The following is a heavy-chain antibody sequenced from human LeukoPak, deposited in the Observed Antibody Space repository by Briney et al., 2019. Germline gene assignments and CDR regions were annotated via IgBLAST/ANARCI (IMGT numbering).Heavy chain of an antibody. CDR1: GFTYRNYW. CDR2: IDSAGSPT. CDR3: AGGTGPLRRSRTDF. D-gene: IGHD1-1*01. Sequence: GGSLRLSCAASGFTYRNYWMHWVRQAPGKGLVWVSHIDSAGSPTSYADSVRGRFTISRDNAKNTVDLQMNSLRAEDTSVYYCAGGTGPLRRSRTDFWGQGTPVIVSS. V-gene: IGHV3-74*01. J-gene: IGHJ4*02.